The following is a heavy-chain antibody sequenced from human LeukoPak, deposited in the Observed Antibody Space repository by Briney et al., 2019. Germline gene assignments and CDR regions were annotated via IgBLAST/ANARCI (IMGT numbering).Heavy chain of an antibody. V-gene: IGHV3-21*01. CDR3: AKEEHVVDSSGWSSPRGLDV. J-gene: IGHJ3*01. Sequence: KPGGSLRLSCAASGFTFSSYSMNWVRQAPGKGLEWVSSISSSSSYIYYADSVKGRFTIFRDNAKNSMFLQMNSLRAEDTAVYFCAKEEHVVDSSGWSSPRGLDVWGQGTIVTVSS. CDR1: GFTFSSYS. D-gene: IGHD6-19*01. CDR2: ISSSSSYI.